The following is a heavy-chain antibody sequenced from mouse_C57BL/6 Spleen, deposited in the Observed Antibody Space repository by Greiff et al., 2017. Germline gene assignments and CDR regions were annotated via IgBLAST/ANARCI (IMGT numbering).Heavy chain of an antibody. CDR3: ARERGYAYWDFDV. Sequence: EVQLVESEGGLVQPGSSMKLSCTASGFTFSDYYMAWVRQVPEKGLEWVANINYDGSSTYYLDSLKSRFIISRDNAKNILYLQMSSLKSEDTATYYCARERGYAYWDFDVWGTGTTVTVSS. CDR1: GFTFSDYY. J-gene: IGHJ1*03. CDR2: INYDGSST. D-gene: IGHD2-2*01. V-gene: IGHV5-16*01.